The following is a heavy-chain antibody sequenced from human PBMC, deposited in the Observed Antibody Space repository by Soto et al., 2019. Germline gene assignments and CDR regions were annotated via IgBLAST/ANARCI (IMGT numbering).Heavy chain of an antibody. CDR3: ARVPRGSIRYFDY. CDR2: IGPAGDT. Sequence: PGXSLRLSCAASGFTFSSYDMHWFRQATGKGLEWVSVIGPAGDTYYPGSVKARFTIPREKAKNSLYLQMNSLRAEDPAVYYCARVPRGSIRYFDYWGQGTLVTVSS. V-gene: IGHV3-13*01. J-gene: IGHJ4*02. CDR1: GFTFSSYD. D-gene: IGHD2-2*02.